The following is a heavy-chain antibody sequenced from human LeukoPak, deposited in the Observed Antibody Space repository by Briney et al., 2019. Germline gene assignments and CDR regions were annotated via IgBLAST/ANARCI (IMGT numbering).Heavy chain of an antibody. D-gene: IGHD6-13*01. Sequence: GGSLRLSCAASGFTFSSYVMSWVRQAPGKGLEWVSAISGSGGGTYYADSVKGRFTISRDNSKNTLYLQTNSLRAEDTAVYYCARRGSAGTYYFDYWGQGTLVTVSS. V-gene: IGHV3-23*01. CDR3: ARRGSAGTYYFDY. CDR2: ISGSGGGT. CDR1: GFTFSSYV. J-gene: IGHJ4*02.